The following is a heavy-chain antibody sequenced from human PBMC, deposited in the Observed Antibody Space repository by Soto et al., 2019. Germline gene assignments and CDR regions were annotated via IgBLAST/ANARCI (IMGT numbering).Heavy chain of an antibody. CDR3: APSRLFYYNPMDV. Sequence: ASVKVSCKASGYTFIGYYIHWVRQAPGQGLEWMGWINPNSGGTNYAQKFQDRVTMTRDTSMSTAFMELSRLRSDDTAVYYCAPSRLFYYNPMDVWGQGTTVTVSS. D-gene: IGHD2-2*01. V-gene: IGHV1-2*02. J-gene: IGHJ6*02. CDR1: GYTFIGYY. CDR2: INPNSGGT.